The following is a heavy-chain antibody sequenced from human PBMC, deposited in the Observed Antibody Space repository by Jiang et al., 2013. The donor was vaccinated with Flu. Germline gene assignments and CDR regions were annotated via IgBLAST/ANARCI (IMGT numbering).Heavy chain of an antibody. J-gene: IGHJ3*02. CDR2: IYYSGTT. Sequence: GSGLVKPSETLSLTCTVSGGSISSTSYYWGWIRQPPGKGLEWIGSIYYSGTTYYNPSLKSRVTISVDTSKNQFSLKLNSVTAADTAVYYCAGSVTIFGVAILGAFDIWGQGTMVTVSS. V-gene: IGHV4-39*01. CDR1: GGSISSTSYY. D-gene: IGHD3-3*01. CDR3: AGSVTIFGVAILGAFDI.